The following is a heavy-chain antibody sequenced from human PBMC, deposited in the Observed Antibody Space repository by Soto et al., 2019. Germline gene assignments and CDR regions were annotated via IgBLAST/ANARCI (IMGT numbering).Heavy chain of an antibody. J-gene: IGHJ4*02. CDR3: AKLDWDYDFWSGYYGFNY. V-gene: IGHV3-23*01. D-gene: IGHD3-3*01. Sequence: PGGSLRLSCTASGFTFSSYAMTWVRQAPGRGLEGVSGITASGGRTFYADSVKGRFTISRDNSRSTLYLQMNSLRAEDTAVYYCAKLDWDYDFWSGYYGFNYWGQGTLVTVSS. CDR2: ITASGGRT. CDR1: GFTFSSYA.